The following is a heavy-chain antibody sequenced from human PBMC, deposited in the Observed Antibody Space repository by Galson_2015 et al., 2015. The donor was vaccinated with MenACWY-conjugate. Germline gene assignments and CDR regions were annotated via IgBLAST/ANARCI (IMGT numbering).Heavy chain of an antibody. Sequence: SLRLSCAASGFTLSHYWLSWVRQAPGKGLEWLANTNEDGSQKYHVDSVKGRFTISRDNAKNSFYLQMNSVRVEDTALYYCARVMRVRLTVSVPYYFDRWGQGTPVTVSS. CDR2: TNEDGSQK. CDR3: ARVMRVRLTVSVPYYFDR. D-gene: IGHD3-16*01. CDR1: GFTLSHYW. V-gene: IGHV3-7*03. J-gene: IGHJ4*02.